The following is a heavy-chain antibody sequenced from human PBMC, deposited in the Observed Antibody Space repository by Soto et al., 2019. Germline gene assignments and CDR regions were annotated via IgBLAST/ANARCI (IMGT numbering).Heavy chain of an antibody. CDR3: ARDHHTAMVQGV. V-gene: IGHV3-33*01. CDR1: GFTFSSYG. Sequence: GGSLRLSCAASGFTFSSYGMRWVRQAPGKGLEWVAVIWYDGSNKYYTDSVKGRFTISRDNSKSTLYLQMNSLRAEDTAVYYCARDHHTAMVQGVWRQGTTVTVPS. CDR2: IWYDGSNK. J-gene: IGHJ6*02. D-gene: IGHD5-18*01.